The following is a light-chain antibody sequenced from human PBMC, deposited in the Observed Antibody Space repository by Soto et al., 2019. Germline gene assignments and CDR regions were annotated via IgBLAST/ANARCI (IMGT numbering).Light chain of an antibody. CDR1: SSDVGDYKY. Sequence: QSALTQPPSASGSPGQSVTISCTGTSSDVGDYKYVSWYQQHPGKAPKLMIYEVDKRPSGVPDRFSGSKSGNTASLAVSGLQAEDEADYFCSSYAGSNVILGGGTKVTVL. J-gene: IGLJ2*01. CDR3: SSYAGSNVI. V-gene: IGLV2-8*01. CDR2: EVD.